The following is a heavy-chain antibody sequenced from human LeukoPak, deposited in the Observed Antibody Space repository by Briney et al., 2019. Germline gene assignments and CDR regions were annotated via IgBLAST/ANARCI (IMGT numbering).Heavy chain of an antibody. CDR1: GGSFSGYY. CDR3: ASAWGSIAAD. D-gene: IGHD3-16*01. J-gene: IGHJ4*02. CDR2: INHSGST. Sequence: SETLSLTCAVYGGSFSGYYWSWIRQPPGKGLEWIGEINHSGSTNYNPSLKSRVTISVDTSKNQFSLKLSSVTAADTAVYYCASAWGSIAADWGQGTLVTVSS. V-gene: IGHV4-34*01.